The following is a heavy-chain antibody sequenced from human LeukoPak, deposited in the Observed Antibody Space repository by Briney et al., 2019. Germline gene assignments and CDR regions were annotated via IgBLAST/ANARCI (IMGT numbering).Heavy chain of an antibody. CDR2: IIPIFGTA. CDR1: GGTFSSYA. J-gene: IGHJ6*04. CDR3: AREDTMVRGVINIESYYGMDA. D-gene: IGHD3-10*01. V-gene: IGHV1-69*06. Sequence: GASVKVSCKASGGTFSSYAISWVRQAPGQGLEWMGGIIPIFGTANYAQKFQGRVTITADKSTSTAYMELSSLRSEDTAVYYCAREDTMVRGVINIESYYGMDAWGKGTTVTVSS.